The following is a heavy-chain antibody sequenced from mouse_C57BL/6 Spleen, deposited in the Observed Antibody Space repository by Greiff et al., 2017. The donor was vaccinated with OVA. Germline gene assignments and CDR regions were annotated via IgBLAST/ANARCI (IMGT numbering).Heavy chain of an antibody. D-gene: IGHD1-1*01. CDR3: ARDDGSPFAY. Sequence: EVQLQESGPGMVKPSQSLSLTCTVTGYSITSGYDWHWIRHFPGNKLEWMGYISYSGSTNYNPSLKSRTSITHDTSKNHFFLKLNSVTTEDTATYYWARDDGSPFAYWGQGTLVTVSA. CDR1: GYSITSGYD. CDR2: ISYSGST. V-gene: IGHV3-1*01. J-gene: IGHJ3*01.